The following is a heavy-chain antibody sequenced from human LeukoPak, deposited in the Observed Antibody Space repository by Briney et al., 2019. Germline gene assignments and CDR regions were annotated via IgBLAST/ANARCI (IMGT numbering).Heavy chain of an antibody. CDR1: GFTFSSDA. D-gene: IGHD6-19*01. CDR3: ARDPSSGWYLKGWFDP. CDR2: ISSTGGST. J-gene: IGHJ5*02. V-gene: IGHV3-23*01. Sequence: PGGSLRLSCAASGFTFSSDAMRWVRQAPGKGLEWVSAISSTGGSTYYADSVKGRFTISRDNAKNSLYLQMNSLRAEDTAVYYCARDPSSGWYLKGWFDPWGQGTLVTVSS.